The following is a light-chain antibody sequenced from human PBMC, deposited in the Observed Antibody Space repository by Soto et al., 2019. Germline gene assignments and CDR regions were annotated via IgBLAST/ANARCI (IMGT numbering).Light chain of an antibody. J-gene: IGLJ1*01. CDR1: TSNIGGNS. CDR3: GSWDSSMSAYV. V-gene: IGLV1-51*01. Sequence: QPASVPGTPGHKLTISWSRCTSNIGGNSLSWYQQLPGTAPKLLSYDDNKRPSGIPDRFSGSKSGMSATLGITGFQTADEADYYCGSWDSSMSAYVFGTGTKVTV. CDR2: DDN.